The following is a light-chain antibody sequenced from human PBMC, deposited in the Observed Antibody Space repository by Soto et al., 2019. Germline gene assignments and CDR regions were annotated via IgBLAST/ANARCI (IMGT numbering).Light chain of an antibody. Sequence: DIQMTQSPSTLCASVGGRVTFACRSSQSISSWLAWYQQKPGKAPKLLIYDASSLESGVPSRFSGSGSGTEFTLTISSLQPDDFATYYCQQYNSLFGPGTKVDIK. V-gene: IGKV1-5*01. CDR2: DAS. CDR3: QQYNSL. J-gene: IGKJ3*01. CDR1: QSISSW.